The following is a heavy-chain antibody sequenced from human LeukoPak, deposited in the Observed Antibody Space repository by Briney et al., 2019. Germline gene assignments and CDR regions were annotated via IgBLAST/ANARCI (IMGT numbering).Heavy chain of an antibody. D-gene: IGHD6-19*01. CDR1: GFSFRDSY. V-gene: IGHV3-11*06. CDR3: ARPGIAVAGEFFDY. Sequence: GGSLRLSCAASGFSFRDSYMGWIRQAPGKGLERVSYISSVNNYANYGDSVKGRFTISRDNAKNSLYLQMNSLRAEDTAVYYCARPGIAVAGEFFDYWGQGTLVTVSS. J-gene: IGHJ4*02. CDR2: ISSVNNYA.